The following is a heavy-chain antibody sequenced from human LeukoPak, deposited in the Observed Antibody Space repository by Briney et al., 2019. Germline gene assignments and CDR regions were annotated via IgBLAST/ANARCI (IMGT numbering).Heavy chain of an antibody. Sequence: SQTLSLTCTVSGGSISSGGYYWSWIRQPPGKGLEWIGYIYHSGSTYYNPSLKSRVTISVDTSKNQFSLRLSSVTAADTAVYYCAREGGYGSGFLAYWGQGALVTVSS. CDR1: GGSISSGGYY. V-gene: IGHV4-30-2*01. D-gene: IGHD3-10*01. CDR2: IYHSGST. J-gene: IGHJ4*02. CDR3: AREGGYGSGFLAY.